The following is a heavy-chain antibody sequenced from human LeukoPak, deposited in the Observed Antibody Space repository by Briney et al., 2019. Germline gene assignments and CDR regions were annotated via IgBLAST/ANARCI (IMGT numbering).Heavy chain of an antibody. CDR1: GGCISSYY. CDR2: IYYSGST. D-gene: IGHD2-2*01. J-gene: IGHJ4*02. CDR3: ARSGYQLLSGPFDY. Sequence: SSETLSLTCTVSGGCISSYYWSWIRQPPGKGLEWIGYIYYSGSTNYNPSLKSRVTISVDTSKNQFSLKLSSVTAADTAVYYCARSGYQLLSGPFDYWGQGTLVTVSS. V-gene: IGHV4-59*01.